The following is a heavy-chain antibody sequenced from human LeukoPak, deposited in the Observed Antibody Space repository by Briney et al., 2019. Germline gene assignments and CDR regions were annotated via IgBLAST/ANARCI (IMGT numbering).Heavy chain of an antibody. CDR1: GYTLTELS. CDR3: AAAVASGSPFDY. CDR2: FDPEDGET. Sequence: ASVKVSCKVSGYTLTELSMHWVRQAPGKGLEWMGGFDPEDGETIYTQKFQGRVTMTEDTSTDTAYMELSSLRSEDTAVYYCAAAVASGSPFDYWGQGTLVTVSS. J-gene: IGHJ4*02. D-gene: IGHD6-19*01. V-gene: IGHV1-24*01.